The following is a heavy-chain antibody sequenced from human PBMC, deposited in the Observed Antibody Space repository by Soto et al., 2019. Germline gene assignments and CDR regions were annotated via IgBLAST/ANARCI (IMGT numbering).Heavy chain of an antibody. J-gene: IGHJ6*02. D-gene: IGHD2-15*01. Sequence: GGSLRLSCAASGFTFSSYGMHWVRQAPGKGLEWVAVISYDGSNKYYADSVKGRFTISRDNSKNTLYLQMNSLRAEDTAVYYCAKDLRHLLAADNYYYGMDVWGQGTTVTVSS. CDR2: ISYDGSNK. CDR3: AKDLRHLLAADNYYYGMDV. CDR1: GFTFSSYG. V-gene: IGHV3-30*18.